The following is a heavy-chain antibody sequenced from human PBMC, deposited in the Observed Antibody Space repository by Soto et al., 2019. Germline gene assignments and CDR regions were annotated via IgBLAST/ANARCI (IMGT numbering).Heavy chain of an antibody. J-gene: IGHJ4*02. V-gene: IGHV5-10-1*01. CDR1: GYSFAGYW. CDR2: IDPSDSQT. CDR3: ARQIYDADTGPNFQYYFDS. Sequence: PGESLKISCKGSGYSFAGYWITWVRQKPGKGLEWMGRIDPSDSQTYYSPSFRGHVTISATKSITTVFLQWSSLRASDTAMYYCARQIYDADTGPNFQYYFDSWGQGTPVTVSS. D-gene: IGHD2-8*02.